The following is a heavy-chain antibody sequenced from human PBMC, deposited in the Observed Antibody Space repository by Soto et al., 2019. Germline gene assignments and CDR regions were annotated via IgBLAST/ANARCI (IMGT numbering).Heavy chain of an antibody. J-gene: IGHJ4*02. V-gene: IGHV3-7*03. CDR3: ARAPYSNAWYRFDL. D-gene: IGHD4-4*01. Sequence: PGGSLRLSCEASGFTFSGYWMSWVRQAPGKGLEWVADIKHDGSVQYYVDSAKGRLTISRDNAKKQLYLQMNGLRAEDTALYYCARAPYSNAWYRFDLWGQGTLVTVSS. CDR1: GFTFSGYW. CDR2: IKHDGSVQ.